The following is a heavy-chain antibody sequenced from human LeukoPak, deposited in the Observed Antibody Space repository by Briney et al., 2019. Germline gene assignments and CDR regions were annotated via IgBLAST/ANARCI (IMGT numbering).Heavy chain of an antibody. V-gene: IGHV2-26*01. CDR3: ARGYYDFWSGRRNFDY. D-gene: IGHD3-3*01. J-gene: IGHJ4*02. CDR2: IFSNDEK. Sequence: SGPTLVNPTETLTLTCTVSGFSLSNARMGVSWIRQPPGKALEWLAHIFSNDEKSYSTSLKSRLTISKDTSKSQVVLTMTNMDPVDTATYYCARGYYDFWSGRRNFDYWGQGTLVTLSS. CDR1: GFSLSNARMG.